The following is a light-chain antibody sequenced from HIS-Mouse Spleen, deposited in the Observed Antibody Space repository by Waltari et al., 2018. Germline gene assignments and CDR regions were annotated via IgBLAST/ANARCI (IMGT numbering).Light chain of an antibody. CDR2: EGS. CDR1: SSDVGSYNL. CDR3: CSYAGSSTWV. J-gene: IGLJ3*02. Sequence: QSAMTQPASVSGSHGQSITISCTGTSSDVGSYNLVSWYQQHPGKAPKLMIYEGSKRPSGVSNRFSGSKSGNTASLTISGLQAGDEADYYCCSYAGSSTWVFGGGTKLTVL. V-gene: IGLV2-23*01.